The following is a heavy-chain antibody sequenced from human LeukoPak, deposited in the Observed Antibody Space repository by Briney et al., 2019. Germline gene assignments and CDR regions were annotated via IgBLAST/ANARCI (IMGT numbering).Heavy chain of an antibody. CDR2: IIPILGIA. D-gene: IGHD3-3*01. CDR3: ASLEYYDFWSGIDY. V-gene: IGHV1-69*04. Sequence: SVKVSCKASGGTFSSYAISWVRQAPGQGLEWMGRIIPILGIANYAQKFQGRVTITADKSTSTAYMELSSLRSEDTAVYYCASLEYYDFWSGIDYWGQGTLVTVSS. J-gene: IGHJ4*02. CDR1: GGTFSSYA.